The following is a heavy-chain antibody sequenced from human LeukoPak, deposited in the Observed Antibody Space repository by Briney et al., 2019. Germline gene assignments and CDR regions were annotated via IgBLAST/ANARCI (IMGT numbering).Heavy chain of an antibody. CDR2: IHQSGGT. D-gene: IGHD4-23*01. V-gene: IGHV4-39*01. CDR1: GGSISSSPYY. CDR3: AGHAWGGNKDFDV. Sequence: TSETLSLTCAVSGGSISSSPYYWAWIRQPPGKGLEWVGSIHQSGGTYYNPSLQSRLTMSVDTSKNQFSLKLRSVTAADTAVYYCAGHAWGGNKDFDVWGRGTLVAVSS. J-gene: IGHJ2*01.